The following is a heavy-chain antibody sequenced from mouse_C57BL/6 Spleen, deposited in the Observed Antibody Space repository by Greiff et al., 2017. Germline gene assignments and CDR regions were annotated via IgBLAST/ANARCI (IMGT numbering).Heavy chain of an antibody. CDR1: GYTFTDYE. J-gene: IGHJ2*01. D-gene: IGHD2-1*01. CDR2: IDPETGGT. V-gene: IGHV1-15*01. CDR3: TRSGGIYYGNSFDY. Sequence: VKLMESGAELVRPGASVTLSCKASGYTFTDYEMHWVKQTPVHGLEWIGAIDPETGGTAYNQKFKGKAILTADKSSSTAYMELRSLTSEDSAVYYCTRSGGIYYGNSFDYWGQGTTLTVSS.